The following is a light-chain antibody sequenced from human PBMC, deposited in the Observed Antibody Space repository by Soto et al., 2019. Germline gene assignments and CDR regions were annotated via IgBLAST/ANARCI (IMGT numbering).Light chain of an antibody. CDR3: HQYSTSPLT. Sequence: DIQMTQSPSTLSASVGDSVSITCRASQSIHIWLAWYQQKPGKAPKLLIYKASNLQNGVPSRFSGSGSGTEFTLNISSLQPDDFANYYCHQYSTSPLTFGGGTKVEIK. CDR1: QSIHIW. V-gene: IGKV1-5*03. J-gene: IGKJ4*01. CDR2: KAS.